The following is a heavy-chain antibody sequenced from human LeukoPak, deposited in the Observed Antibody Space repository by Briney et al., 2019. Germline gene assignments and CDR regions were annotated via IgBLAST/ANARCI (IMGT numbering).Heavy chain of an antibody. V-gene: IGHV3-21*01. CDR1: GFTFSTYV. J-gene: IGHJ6*02. Sequence: GGSLRLSCAASGFTFSTYVMNWVRQAPGKGLEWVSSFGTRSTSIYYAHSVTGRFIISRDNAKNSLYLQMDSLRAEDTAVYYCARPDYGGNSGEYYYYGMDVWGQGTTVTVSS. D-gene: IGHD4-23*01. CDR3: ARPDYGGNSGEYYYYGMDV. CDR2: FGTRSTSI.